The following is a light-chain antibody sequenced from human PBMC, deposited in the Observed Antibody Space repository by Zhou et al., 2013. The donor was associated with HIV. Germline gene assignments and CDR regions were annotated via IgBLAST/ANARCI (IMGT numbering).Light chain of an antibody. V-gene: IGKV1-5*03. Sequence: DIQMTQSPSTLSASAGDRVTITCRASQSISSWLAWYQQKPGKAPKLLIYKASSLESGVPSRFSGSGSGTEFTLTISSLQPDDFAAYYCQQYNGYSLTFGGGTKVEIK. CDR3: QQYNGYSLT. J-gene: IGKJ4*01. CDR1: QSISSW. CDR2: KAS.